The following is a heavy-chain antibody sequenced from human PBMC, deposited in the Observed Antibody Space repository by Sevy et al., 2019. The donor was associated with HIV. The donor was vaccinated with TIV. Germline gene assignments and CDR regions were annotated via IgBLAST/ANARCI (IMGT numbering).Heavy chain of an antibody. CDR2: IYHSGYS. J-gene: IGHJ4*02. Sequence: SETLSLTCAVSGFSISSDYYWGWIRQPPGKGLEWIGSIYHSGYSYYNPSLKSRVTISVDTSKNQFSLKLSSVTAADTAVYYCARAIGTQVAGLYYFDYWGQGTLVTVSS. D-gene: IGHD6-19*01. V-gene: IGHV4-38-2*01. CDR3: ARAIGTQVAGLYYFDY. CDR1: GFSISSDYY.